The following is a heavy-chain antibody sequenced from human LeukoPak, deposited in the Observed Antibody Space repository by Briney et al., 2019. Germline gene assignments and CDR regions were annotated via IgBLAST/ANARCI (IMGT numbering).Heavy chain of an antibody. D-gene: IGHD6-6*01. CDR1: GYTFTSYA. CDR3: ATSSSAGPDFDY. Sequence: ASVKVSCKASGYTFTSYAMHWVRQAPGQRLEWMGWINAGNGNTKYSQKFQGRVTITRDTSASTAYTELSSLRSEDTAVYYCATSSSAGPDFDYWGQGTLVTVSS. J-gene: IGHJ4*02. CDR2: INAGNGNT. V-gene: IGHV1-3*01.